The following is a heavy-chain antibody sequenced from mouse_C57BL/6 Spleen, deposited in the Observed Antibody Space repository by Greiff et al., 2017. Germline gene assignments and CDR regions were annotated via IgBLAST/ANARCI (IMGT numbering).Heavy chain of an antibody. V-gene: IGHV1-69*01. J-gene: IGHJ3*01. CDR2: IDPSDSYT. CDR3: AIDHYDGSSYGFAY. CDR1: GYTFTSSW. Sequence: QVQLQQPGAELVMPGASVKLSCKASGYTFTSSWMHWVKQRPGQGLEWIGEIDPSDSYTNYNQKFKGKSTLTVDKSSSTAYMQLSSLTSEDSTVYYCAIDHYDGSSYGFAYWGQGTLVTVSA. D-gene: IGHD1-1*01.